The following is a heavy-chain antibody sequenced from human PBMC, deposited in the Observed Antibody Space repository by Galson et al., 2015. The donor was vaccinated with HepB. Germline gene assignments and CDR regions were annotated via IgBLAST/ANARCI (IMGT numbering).Heavy chain of an antibody. V-gene: IGHV3-30-3*01. J-gene: IGHJ6*03. CDR3: ARPVGATVYYYYMDV. Sequence: SLRLSCAASGFTFSSYAMHWVRQAPGKGLEWVAVISYDGSNKYYADSVKGRFTISRDNSKNTLYLQMNSLRAEDTAVYYCARPVGATVYYYYMDVWGKGTTVTVSS. CDR1: GFTFSSYA. D-gene: IGHD1-26*01. CDR2: ISYDGSNK.